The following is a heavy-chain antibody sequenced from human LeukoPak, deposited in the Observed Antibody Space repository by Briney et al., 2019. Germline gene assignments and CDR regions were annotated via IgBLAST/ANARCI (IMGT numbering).Heavy chain of an antibody. CDR1: GFTFSSYA. D-gene: IGHD3-3*01. Sequence: QPGGSLRLSCAASGFTFSSYAMSWVRQAPGKGLEWVSAISGSGGSTYYADSVKGRFTISRDNSKNTVYLQMNSLRAEDTAVYYCAKGGADFWSGHYYMDVWGKGTTVTVSS. CDR2: ISGSGGST. CDR3: AKGGADFWSGHYYMDV. J-gene: IGHJ6*03. V-gene: IGHV3-23*01.